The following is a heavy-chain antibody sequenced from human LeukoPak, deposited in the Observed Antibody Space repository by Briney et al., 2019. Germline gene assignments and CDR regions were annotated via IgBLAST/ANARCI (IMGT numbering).Heavy chain of an antibody. Sequence: GGSLRLSCAASGFTFSSYWMHWVRQAPGKRLVWVSRINSDGSGTKYADSVKGRFTISRDNAKNTLYLQMNSLTAGDTAVYYCARGPPRGKYYYMDVWGKGTTVTVSS. J-gene: IGHJ6*03. D-gene: IGHD1-1*01. V-gene: IGHV3-74*03. CDR2: INSDGSGT. CDR3: ARGPPRGKYYYMDV. CDR1: GFTFSSYW.